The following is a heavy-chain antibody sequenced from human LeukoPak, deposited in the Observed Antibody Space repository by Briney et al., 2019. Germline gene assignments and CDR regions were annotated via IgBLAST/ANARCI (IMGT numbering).Heavy chain of an antibody. CDR2: ISYSGST. D-gene: IGHD1-7*01. Sequence: SETLSLTCTVSGCSISSSSYYWVWTRQPPGKGLEWIGIISYSGSTYYNPSLKSRVTISVDTSKNQFSLKLSSVTAADTAMYYCAFTTGTTFPLDYWGQGTLVTVSS. CDR1: GCSISSSSYY. CDR3: AFTTGTTFPLDY. V-gene: IGHV4-39*01. J-gene: IGHJ4*02.